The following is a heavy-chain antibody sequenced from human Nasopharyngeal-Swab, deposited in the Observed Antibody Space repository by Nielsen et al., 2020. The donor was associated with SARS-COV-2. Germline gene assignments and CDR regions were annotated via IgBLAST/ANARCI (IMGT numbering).Heavy chain of an antibody. CDR1: GGSISSISYY. J-gene: IGHJ6*03. CDR3: ASQPYSSSWYGQNYYYYYMDV. D-gene: IGHD6-13*01. V-gene: IGHV4-39*01. Sequence: SDTLSLTCTVSGGSISSISYYWGWIRQPPGKGLEWIGSIYYSGSTYYNPSLKSRVTISVDTSKNQFSLKLSSVTAADTAVYYCASQPYSSSWYGQNYYYYYMDVWGKGTTVTVSS. CDR2: IYYSGST.